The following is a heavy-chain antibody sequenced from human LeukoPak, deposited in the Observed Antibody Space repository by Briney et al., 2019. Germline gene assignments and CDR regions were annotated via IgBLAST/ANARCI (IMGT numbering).Heavy chain of an antibody. CDR3: ARTPTDYYDSSGREGY. Sequence: GGSLRLSCAASGFTVSSNYMSWVRQAPGKGLEWVSVIYSGGSTYYADSVKGRFTISRDNSKNTLYLQMNSLRAEDTAVYYCARTPTDYYDSSGREGYWGQGTLVTVSS. CDR1: GFTVSSNY. CDR2: IYSGGST. D-gene: IGHD3-22*01. J-gene: IGHJ4*02. V-gene: IGHV3-66*01.